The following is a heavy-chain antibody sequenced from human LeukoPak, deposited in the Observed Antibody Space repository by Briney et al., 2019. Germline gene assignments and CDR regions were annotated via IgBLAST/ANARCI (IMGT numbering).Heavy chain of an antibody. CDR1: GFTVTRDY. CDR2: IYSGGST. J-gene: IGHJ6*02. CDR3: AKDLRGYYYGMDV. V-gene: IGHV3-53*01. Sequence: LPGGSLRLSCAVSGFTVTRDYMSWVRQAPGKGLEWVSVIYSGGSTYYADSVKGRFTISRDNSKNTLSLQMNSLRAEDTAVYYCAKDLRGYYYGMDVWGQGTTVTVSS. D-gene: IGHD3-16*01.